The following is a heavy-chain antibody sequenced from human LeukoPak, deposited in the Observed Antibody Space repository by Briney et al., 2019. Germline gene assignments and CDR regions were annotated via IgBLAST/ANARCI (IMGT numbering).Heavy chain of an antibody. CDR1: GFTLSSYS. J-gene: IGHJ4*02. Sequence: GGPLRLSCAASGFTLSSYSMNWVRQAPGKGLEWVSSISSSSSYIYYADSVKGRFTISRDNAKNSLYLQMNSLRAEDTAVYYCASGGAYGDHFDYWDQGTLVTVSS. V-gene: IGHV3-21*01. CDR2: ISSSSSYI. D-gene: IGHD4-17*01. CDR3: ASGGAYGDHFDY.